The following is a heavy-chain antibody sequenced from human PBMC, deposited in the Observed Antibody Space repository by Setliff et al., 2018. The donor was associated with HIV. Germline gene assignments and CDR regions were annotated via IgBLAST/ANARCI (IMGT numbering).Heavy chain of an antibody. Sequence: GASVKVSCKASGGTCSSYAISWVRKETGQGLEWMGVIIPILGIANYAQKFQGRVTIASDESTSTAYMELSSLRSEDTAVYSCARGGGGDYNFWSGYYTGGGYYYMDVWGKGTTVTVSS. V-gene: IGHV1-69*10. J-gene: IGHJ6*03. CDR3: ARGGGGDYNFWSGYYTGGGYYYMDV. D-gene: IGHD3-3*01. CDR1: GGTCSSYA. CDR2: IIPILGIA.